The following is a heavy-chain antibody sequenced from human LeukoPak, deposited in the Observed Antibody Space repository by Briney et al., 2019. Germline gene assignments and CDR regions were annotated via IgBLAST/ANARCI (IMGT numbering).Heavy chain of an antibody. CDR1: GFTFSSYS. Sequence: TGGSLRLSCAASGFTFSSYSMNWVRQAPGKGLEWVSSIGYSSSYIYHADSVKGRFTISRDNAKNSLYLQMNSLRAEDTAVYYCASDPPYSYVLDAFDIWGQGTMVTVSS. CDR3: ASDPPYSYVLDAFDI. J-gene: IGHJ3*02. V-gene: IGHV3-21*01. D-gene: IGHD5-18*01. CDR2: IGYSSSYI.